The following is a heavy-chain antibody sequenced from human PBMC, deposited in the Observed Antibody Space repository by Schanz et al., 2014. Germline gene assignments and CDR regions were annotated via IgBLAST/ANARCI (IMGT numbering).Heavy chain of an antibody. V-gene: IGHV4-59*01. J-gene: IGHJ6*02. Sequence: QVQLQESGPGLVKPSETLSLTCTISGVSITNNYWSWIRQPPGKGLEWIGYIYYSGSTNYNPSLKSRVTISVDTSKNQFSLKLSSVTAADTAVYYCARAEINSGYARYYYGMDVWGQGTTVTVSS. CDR2: IYYSGST. CDR1: GVSITNNY. D-gene: IGHD5-12*01. CDR3: ARAEINSGYARYYYGMDV.